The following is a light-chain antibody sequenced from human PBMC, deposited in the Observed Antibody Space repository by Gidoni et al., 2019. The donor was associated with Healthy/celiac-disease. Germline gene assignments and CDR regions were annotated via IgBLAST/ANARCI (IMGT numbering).Light chain of an antibody. J-gene: IGLJ3*02. CDR3: AAWDDSLNGWV. CDR2: SNN. Sequence: QSVVTQPPSASGPPGQRVTISCSGSSSNIGSNTVNWYQQLPGTAPKLLSYSNNQRPSGVPNRFSGSKSGTSASLAISGLQSEDEADYYCAAWDDSLNGWVFGGGTKLTVL. CDR1: SSNIGSNT. V-gene: IGLV1-44*01.